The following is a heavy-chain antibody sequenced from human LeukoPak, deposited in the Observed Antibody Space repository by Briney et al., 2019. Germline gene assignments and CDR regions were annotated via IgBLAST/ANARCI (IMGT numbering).Heavy chain of an antibody. J-gene: IGHJ3*02. CDR3: GRDFGLSGTKRSFDI. CDR1: GFPFSTYS. Sequence: GGSLRLSCAASGFPFSTYSMDWVRQAPGKGLEWVSYISSRPSTIYYADSVKGRFTISRDNAKNSMHLQMNSLRAEDTAVYYCGRDFGLSGTKRSFDIWGQGTMVTVSS. D-gene: IGHD1-7*01. V-gene: IGHV3-48*04. CDR2: ISSRPSTI.